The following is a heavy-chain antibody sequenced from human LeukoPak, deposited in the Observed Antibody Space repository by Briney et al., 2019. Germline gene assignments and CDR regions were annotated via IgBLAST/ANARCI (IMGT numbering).Heavy chain of an antibody. J-gene: IGHJ4*02. Sequence: GESLKISCKGSGYSFTSYWIGWVRQMPGKGLEWMGIIYPGDSDTRYSPSFQGQVTISADKSISTAYLQWSSLKASDTAMYYCARQRGSDYVWGSYRPVYYFDYWGQGTLVTVPS. CDR3: ARQRGSDYVWGSYRPVYYFDY. D-gene: IGHD3-16*02. CDR2: IYPGDSDT. V-gene: IGHV5-51*01. CDR1: GYSFTSYW.